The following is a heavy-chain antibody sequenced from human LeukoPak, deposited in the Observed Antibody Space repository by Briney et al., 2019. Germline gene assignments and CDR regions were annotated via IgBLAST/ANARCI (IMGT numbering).Heavy chain of an antibody. J-gene: IGHJ4*02. CDR1: GFTFSSYA. V-gene: IGHV3-30*04. Sequence: GGSLRLSRAASGFTFSSYAMHWVRQAPGKGLEWVAVISYDGSNKYYADSVKGRFTISRDNSKNTLYLQMNSLRAEDTAVYYCARDSLMVRGGGHFDYWGQGTLVTVSS. CDR2: ISYDGSNK. CDR3: ARDSLMVRGGGHFDY. D-gene: IGHD3-10*01.